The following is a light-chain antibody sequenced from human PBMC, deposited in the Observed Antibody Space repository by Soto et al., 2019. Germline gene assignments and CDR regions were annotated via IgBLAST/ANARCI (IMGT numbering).Light chain of an antibody. Sequence: DIQMTQSPSTLPASVGDRVTITCRASQTISNWLAWYQQKPGKVPKLLIYKASSLESGVPSRFSGSGSATEFALTISSPQPDDFATSFSQQYKLYWPFGQGNNVEIK. CDR2: KAS. CDR3: QQYKLYWP. V-gene: IGKV1-5*03. CDR1: QTISNW. J-gene: IGKJ1*01.